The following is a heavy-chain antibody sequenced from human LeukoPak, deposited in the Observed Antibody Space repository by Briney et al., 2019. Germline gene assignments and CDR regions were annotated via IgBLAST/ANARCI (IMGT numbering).Heavy chain of an antibody. Sequence: ASVKVSCKASGYTFTSYYMHWVRQAPGQGLEWMGIINPSGGSTSYAQKFQGRVTMTRDMSTSTVYMELRSLRSDDTAVYYCAREGTDSGDYVGAPDAFDIWGQGTMVTVSS. CDR1: GYTFTSYY. V-gene: IGHV1-46*01. CDR3: AREGTDSGDYVGAPDAFDI. J-gene: IGHJ3*02. CDR2: INPSGGST. D-gene: IGHD4-17*01.